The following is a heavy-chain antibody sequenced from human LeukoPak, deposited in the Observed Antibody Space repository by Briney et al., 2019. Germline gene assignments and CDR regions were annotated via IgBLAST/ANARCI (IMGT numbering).Heavy chain of an antibody. CDR2: ISGSGGST. CDR3: ARAGARLRWFDY. J-gene: IGHJ4*02. V-gene: IGHV3-23*01. Sequence: GGSLRLSCAASGFTFSSYAMSWVRQAPGKGLEWVSAISGSGGSTYYADSVKGRFTISRDNAKNSLYLQMNSLRAEDTAVYYCARAGARLRWFDYWGQGTLVTVSS. CDR1: GFTFSSYA. D-gene: IGHD6-6*01.